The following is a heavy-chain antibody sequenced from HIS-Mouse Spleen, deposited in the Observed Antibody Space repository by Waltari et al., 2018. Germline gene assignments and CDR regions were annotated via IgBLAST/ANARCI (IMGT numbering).Heavy chain of an antibody. CDR1: GYTFTGHY. J-gene: IGHJ5*02. D-gene: IGHD5-18*01. Sequence: QVPLVQSGAEVKKPGASVKVACKASGYTFTGHYIHWVPQAPGQGLEWMGWINPNSGGTNYAQKFQGRVTMTRDTSISTAYMELSRLRSDDTAVYYCAKSGYSYGYWFDPWGQGTLVTVSS. CDR3: AKSGYSYGYWFDP. CDR2: INPNSGGT. V-gene: IGHV1-2*02.